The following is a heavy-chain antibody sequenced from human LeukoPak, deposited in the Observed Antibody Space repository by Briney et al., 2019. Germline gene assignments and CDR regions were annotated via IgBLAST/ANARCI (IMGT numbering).Heavy chain of an antibody. CDR2: IYYSGST. Sequence: SQTLSLTCTVSGGSISSGGYYWSWIRQHPGKGLEWIGYIYYSGSTNYNPSLKSRVTISVDTSKNQFSLKLSSVTAADTAVYYCARRGAAAGYKHWFDPWGQGTLVTVSS. V-gene: IGHV4-61*08. CDR3: ARRGAAAGYKHWFDP. D-gene: IGHD6-13*01. CDR1: GGSISSGGYY. J-gene: IGHJ5*02.